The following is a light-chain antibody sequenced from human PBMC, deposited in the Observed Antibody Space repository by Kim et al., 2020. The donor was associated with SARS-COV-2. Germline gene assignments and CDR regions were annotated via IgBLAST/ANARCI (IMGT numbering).Light chain of an antibody. Sequence: QSVLTQPPSASGTPGQRVTVSCSGTDSNIGSNTVNWYQQFPGTAPKILISSNNQRPSGVPDRFSGSKSGTSASLAISGLQSDDEADYYCAAWDDSLNGWVFGGGTKLTVL. J-gene: IGLJ3*02. CDR1: DSNIGSNT. V-gene: IGLV1-44*01. CDR2: SNN. CDR3: AAWDDSLNGWV.